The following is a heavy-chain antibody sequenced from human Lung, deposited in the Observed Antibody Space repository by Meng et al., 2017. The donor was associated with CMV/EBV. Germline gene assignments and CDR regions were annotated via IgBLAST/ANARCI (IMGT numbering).Heavy chain of an antibody. Sequence: GESXKISCAASGFTFSSYSMNWVRQAPGKGLEWLSYISSSSRTADYADSVKGRLTISRDNVNKSLYLQINSLRAEDTAVYYCARDYVGASGLDDWGQGTLVTVSS. D-gene: IGHD1-26*01. V-gene: IGHV3-48*01. J-gene: IGHJ4*02. CDR2: ISSSSRTA. CDR3: ARDYVGASGLDD. CDR1: GFTFSSYS.